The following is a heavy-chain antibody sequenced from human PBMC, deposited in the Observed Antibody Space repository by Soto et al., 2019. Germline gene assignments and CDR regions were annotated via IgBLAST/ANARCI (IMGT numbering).Heavy chain of an antibody. V-gene: IGHV4-34*01. CDR3: ATNTKFIFEY. Sequence: QVQLHQWGAGLLKPSETLSLTCGVSGGPLSDYNWNWIPQSPGKGPEWIGEINHKGDTNHSPSLKSRVTMSVDTTKSQFSLKLRSMTAADTAVYYCATNTKFIFEYWGQGALVTVSS. D-gene: IGHD2-21*01. CDR2: INHKGDT. CDR1: GGPLSDYN. J-gene: IGHJ4*02.